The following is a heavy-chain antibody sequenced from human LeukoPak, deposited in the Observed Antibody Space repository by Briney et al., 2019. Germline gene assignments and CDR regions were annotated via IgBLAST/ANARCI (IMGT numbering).Heavy chain of an antibody. D-gene: IGHD3-22*01. Sequence: PSETLSLTCTVSGGSISSSSYYWGWIRQPPGKGLEWIGSIYYSGSTYYNPSLKSRVTISVDTSKNQFSLKLSSVTAADTAVYYCARHSAMIVVVSDAFDIWGQGTMVTVSS. CDR3: ARHSAMIVVVSDAFDI. V-gene: IGHV4-39*01. CDR1: GGSISSSSYY. CDR2: IYYSGST. J-gene: IGHJ3*02.